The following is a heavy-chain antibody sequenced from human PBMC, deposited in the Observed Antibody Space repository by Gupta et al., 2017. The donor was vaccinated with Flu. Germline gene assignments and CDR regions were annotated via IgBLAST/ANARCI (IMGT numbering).Heavy chain of an antibody. CDR3: AKGREEYSSGWNQINWFDP. CDR1: GFTFSSYG. Sequence: QVQLVESGGGVVQPGRSLRLSCAASGFTFSSYGMHWVRQAPGKGLEWVAVISYDGSNKYYADSGKGRFTISRDNSKNTLYLQMNSLRAEDTAVYYCAKGREEYSSGWNQINWFDPWGQGTLVTVSS. V-gene: IGHV3-30*18. D-gene: IGHD6-19*01. J-gene: IGHJ5*02. CDR2: ISYDGSNK.